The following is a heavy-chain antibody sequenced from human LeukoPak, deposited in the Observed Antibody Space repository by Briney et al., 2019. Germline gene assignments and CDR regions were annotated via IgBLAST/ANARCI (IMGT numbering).Heavy chain of an antibody. J-gene: IGHJ4*02. CDR2: INPSGGST. CDR1: GYTFTSYY. V-gene: IGHV1-46*01. D-gene: IGHD6-13*01. Sequence: ASVKVSCKASGYTFTSYYMHWVRQAPGQGLEWMGIINPSGGSTSYAQKFQGRVTMTRDTSTSTVYMELSSLTSDDTALYYCATGTVSSSWLGIFDFWGQGTLVTVSS. CDR3: ATGTVSSSWLGIFDF.